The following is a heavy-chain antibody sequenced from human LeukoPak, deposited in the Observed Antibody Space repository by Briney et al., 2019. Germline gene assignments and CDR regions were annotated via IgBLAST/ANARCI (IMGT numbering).Heavy chain of an antibody. CDR3: ARAYFRIVRFGVVANNYFDY. V-gene: IGHV1-18*01. CDR2: ISPYNGDT. J-gene: IGHJ4*02. Sequence: ASVKVSCKASGYTFTSYGFSWVRQAPGQGLEWMGWISPYNGDTNYAQKLQGRVTMTTDTSTSTAYMELRSLRSDDTAVYYCARAYFRIVRFGVVANNYFDYWGQGTLVTVSS. CDR1: GYTFTSYG. D-gene: IGHD2-15*01.